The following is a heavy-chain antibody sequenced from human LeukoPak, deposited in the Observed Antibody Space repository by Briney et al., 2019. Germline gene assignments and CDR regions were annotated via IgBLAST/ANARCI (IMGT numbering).Heavy chain of an antibody. J-gene: IGHJ4*02. V-gene: IGHV1-2*02. CDR3: ARVNLAVTSSLDS. CDR2: VRPHSGDT. CDR1: GYTFTGYN. D-gene: IGHD2-21*02. Sequence: ASVNVSCRASGYTFTGYNMHWVRLAPGQGLEWMGWVRPHSGDTNYAQRFQGRVTMSRDTSISTVYMELSRLTSDDTALYYCARVNLAVTSSLDSWGQGTLVTVSS.